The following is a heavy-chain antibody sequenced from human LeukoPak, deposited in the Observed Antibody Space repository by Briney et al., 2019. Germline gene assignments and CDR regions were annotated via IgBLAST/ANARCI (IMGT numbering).Heavy chain of an antibody. CDR1: GGSISSSSYF. J-gene: IGHJ4*02. D-gene: IGHD3-22*01. Sequence: SETLSLTCTVSGGSISSSSYFWGWIRQPPGKGLEWIGSFYYSGSTYYSPSLKSRVTISVDTSKNQFSLKLSSVTAADTAVYYCAGNTYYYDRSVYYYEALFDYRGQGTLVTVSS. V-gene: IGHV4-39*07. CDR2: FYYSGST. CDR3: AGNTYYYDRSVYYYEALFDY.